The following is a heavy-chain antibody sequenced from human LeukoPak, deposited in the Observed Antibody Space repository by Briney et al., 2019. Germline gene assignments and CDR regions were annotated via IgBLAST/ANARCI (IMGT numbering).Heavy chain of an antibody. J-gene: IGHJ3*02. CDR1: GFAFSTFA. CDR2: IWYDGSNK. D-gene: IGHD2-15*01. Sequence: GGSLRLSCAASGFAFSTFAMYWVRQAAGKGLEWVAVIWYDGSNKYYADSVKGRFTISRDNSKNTLYLQMNSLRAEDTAVYYCARGAYCSGGSCPSAFDIWGQGTMVTVSS. CDR3: ARGAYCSGGSCPSAFDI. V-gene: IGHV3-33*01.